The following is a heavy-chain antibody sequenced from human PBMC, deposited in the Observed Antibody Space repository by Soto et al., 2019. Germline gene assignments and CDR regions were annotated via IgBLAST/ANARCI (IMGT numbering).Heavy chain of an antibody. V-gene: IGHV3-11*01. J-gene: IGHJ4*02. CDR2: ISSSGSTI. Sequence: QVQLVESGGGLVKPGGSLILSCAASGFTFSDYYMSWIRQAPGQGLEWVSYISSSGSTIYYADSVKGRFTISRDNAKNSLYRQLKSLRAEDTAVYYCARGRWQLVLPFDYWGQGTLVTVSS. CDR1: GFTFSDYY. CDR3: ARGRWQLVLPFDY. D-gene: IGHD6-6*01.